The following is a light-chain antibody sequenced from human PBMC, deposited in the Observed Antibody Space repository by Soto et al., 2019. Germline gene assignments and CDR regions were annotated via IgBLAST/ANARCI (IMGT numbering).Light chain of an antibody. Sequence: EVVLTQSPGTLSLSPGEGSTLSWRASQGVASNYLAWYQQKLGQSPRLLIYGASSRASGVPDRFSGSGSGTDFTLTISRLEPEDFEVYYCQQYGSSPWTSGQGTKVDIK. V-gene: IGKV3-20*01. CDR3: QQYGSSPWT. J-gene: IGKJ1*01. CDR2: GAS. CDR1: QGVASNY.